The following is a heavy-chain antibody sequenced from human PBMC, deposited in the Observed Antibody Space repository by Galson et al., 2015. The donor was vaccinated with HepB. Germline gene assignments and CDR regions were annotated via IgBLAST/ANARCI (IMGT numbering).Heavy chain of an antibody. D-gene: IGHD2-15*01. J-gene: IGHJ4*02. CDR2: IWYDGTNK. V-gene: IGHV3-33*01. Sequence: SLRLSCAASGFTFNNYGMHWVRQAPGKGLHWVAVIWYDGTNKYYADSVQGRFTISRDNSKNTLYLQMNSLRAEDTAVYYCARDRLRYCGGGSCHALDYWGQGTLVTVSS. CDR3: ARDRLRYCGGGSCHALDY. CDR1: GFTFNNYG.